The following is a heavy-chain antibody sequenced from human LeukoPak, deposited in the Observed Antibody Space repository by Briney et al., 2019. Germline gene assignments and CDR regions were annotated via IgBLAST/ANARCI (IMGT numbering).Heavy chain of an antibody. V-gene: IGHV3-21*01. J-gene: IGHJ6*03. Sequence: GGSLRLSCAASGFTFSSYSMNWVRQAPGKGLEWVSSISSSSSYIYYADSVKGRFTISRDNAKNSLYLQMHSLRAEDTALYYCAKPVIPSAYQGTYYMDVWGKGTTVTVSS. CDR2: ISSSSSYI. D-gene: IGHD3-16*01. CDR1: GFTFSSYS. CDR3: AKPVIPSAYQGTYYMDV.